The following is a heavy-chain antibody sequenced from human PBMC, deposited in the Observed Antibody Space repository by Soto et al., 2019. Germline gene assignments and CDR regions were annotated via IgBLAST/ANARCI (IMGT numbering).Heavy chain of an antibody. Sequence: SETLSLTCTVSGGSVTSHYWSWIRQPPGKALEWIGYIYYTGSAYYNPSLKSRVTMSLDTSRNKLSLQLNSVTAADTAVYYCARRGRGYNSQTGYYYAMDVWGQGTTVTVSS. CDR1: GGSVTSHY. J-gene: IGHJ6*02. D-gene: IGHD1-1*01. V-gene: IGHV4-59*02. CDR3: ARRGRGYNSQTGYYYAMDV. CDR2: IYYTGSA.